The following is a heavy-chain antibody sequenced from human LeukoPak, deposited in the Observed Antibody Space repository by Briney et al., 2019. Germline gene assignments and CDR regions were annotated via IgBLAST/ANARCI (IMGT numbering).Heavy chain of an antibody. CDR2: IYYSGST. D-gene: IGHD6-6*01. V-gene: IGHV4-59*01. Sequence: MTSETLSLTCTVSDGSISGYYWSWIRQPPGEGLEWIGYIYYSGSTNYNPSLESRVTISVDTSKNQFSLKLSSVTAADTAVYFCARVLSSASKVFDYWGQGTLVTVSS. CDR3: ARVLSSASKVFDY. CDR1: DGSISGYY. J-gene: IGHJ4*02.